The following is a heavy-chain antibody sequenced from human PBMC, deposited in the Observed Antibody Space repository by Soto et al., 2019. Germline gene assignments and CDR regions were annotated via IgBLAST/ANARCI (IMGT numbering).Heavy chain of an antibody. CDR3: ESKRGSSYDY. CDR2: IYNGGGT. J-gene: IGHJ4*02. CDR1: GFTVSGNY. Sequence: EVQLVETGGGLIQPGGSLRLSCAASGFTVSGNYMSWVRQAPGKGLEWVSVIYNGGGTYYADSVKGRFTISRDNSKNTLYLQMNSLRAEDTDVYYCESKRGSSYDYWGQGTLVTVSS. V-gene: IGHV3-53*02. D-gene: IGHD6-6*01.